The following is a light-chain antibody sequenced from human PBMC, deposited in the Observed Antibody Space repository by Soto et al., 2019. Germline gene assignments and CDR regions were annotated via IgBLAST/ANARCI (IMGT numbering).Light chain of an antibody. Sequence: AIQMTQAPSSLSASVEDRVTITCRARQDIRNDLGWFQQKPGKAPKLLIYASSSLQTGVPSRFSGSGSGTEFTLTISSLQPADFATYYCQQDYNFPWTFGQGTKVEI. CDR3: QQDYNFPWT. V-gene: IGKV1-6*01. CDR2: ASS. CDR1: QDIRND. J-gene: IGKJ1*01.